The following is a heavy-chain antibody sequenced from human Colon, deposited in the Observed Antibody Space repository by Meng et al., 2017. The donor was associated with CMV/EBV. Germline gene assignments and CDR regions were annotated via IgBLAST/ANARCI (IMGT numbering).Heavy chain of an antibody. CDR2: ITGTGNNM. CDR3: AKYQPSFDY. J-gene: IGHJ4*02. V-gene: IGHV3-23*01. CDR1: GFTFSIYA. Sequence: GGSLRLSCAATGFTFSIYAMCWVRQAPGKGLEWVSSITGTGNNMYYADSVRGRFIISRDNSKNTLYLQMNSLRAEDTAVYYCAKYQPSFDYWGQGTLVTVSS.